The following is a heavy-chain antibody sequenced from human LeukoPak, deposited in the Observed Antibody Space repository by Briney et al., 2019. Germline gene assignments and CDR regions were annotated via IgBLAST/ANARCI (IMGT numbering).Heavy chain of an antibody. J-gene: IGHJ6*03. D-gene: IGHD4-11*01. CDR3: AREGPTVTYYYYMDV. CDR2: ISSSGSTI. CDR1: GFTFSDYY. Sequence: GGSLRLSCAASGFTFSDYYMSWIRQAPGKGLEWVSYISSSGSTIYYADSVKGRFTISRDNAKNSLYLQMNSLRAGDTAVYYCAREGPTVTYYYYMDVWGKGTTVTVSS. V-gene: IGHV3-11*01.